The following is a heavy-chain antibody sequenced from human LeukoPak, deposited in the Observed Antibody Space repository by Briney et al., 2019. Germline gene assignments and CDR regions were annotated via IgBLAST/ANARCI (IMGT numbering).Heavy chain of an antibody. J-gene: IGHJ4*02. CDR2: ISGSGTST. CDR3: ARGKGIAVSSFDS. Sequence: GGSLRLSCAASGFTFSSYAMSWVRQAPGKGLEWVSGISGSGTSTYYADSVKGRFTISRDDSKNTMSLQMNSLRAEDTALYYCARGKGIAVSSFDSWGQGTLVTVSS. D-gene: IGHD6-19*01. CDR1: GFTFSSYA. V-gene: IGHV3-23*01.